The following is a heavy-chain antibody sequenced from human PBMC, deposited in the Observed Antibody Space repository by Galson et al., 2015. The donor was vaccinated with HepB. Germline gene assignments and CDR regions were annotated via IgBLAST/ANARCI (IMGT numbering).Heavy chain of an antibody. D-gene: IGHD3-3*01. CDR2: MNTNTGKP. CDR3: ARSPLRFLDWLPYHDYYYMDV. CDR1: GYTFTDYV. J-gene: IGHJ6*03. Sequence: SVKVSCKASGYTFTDYVVNWVRQAPGQGLEWMGWMNTNTGKPTYAPGFAGRFVFSLGTSVTTAYLQISSLETDDTAVYYCARSPLRFLDWLPYHDYYYMDVWGEGNPGHRLL. V-gene: IGHV7-4-1*02.